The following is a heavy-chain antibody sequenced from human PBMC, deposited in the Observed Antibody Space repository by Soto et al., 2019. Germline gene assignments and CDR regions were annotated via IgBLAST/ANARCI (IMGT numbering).Heavy chain of an antibody. CDR3: ARGSSGWYLSDKPYYYGMDV. J-gene: IGHJ6*02. CDR2: IYYSGST. Sequence: PSETLSLTCAASGGSISSYYWSWFRQPPGKGLEWIGYIYYSGSTNYNPSLKSRVTISVDTSKNQFSLKLSSVTAADMAVYYCARGSSGWYLSDKPYYYGMDVWGQGTTVTVSS. CDR1: GGSISSYY. D-gene: IGHD6-19*01. V-gene: IGHV4-59*01.